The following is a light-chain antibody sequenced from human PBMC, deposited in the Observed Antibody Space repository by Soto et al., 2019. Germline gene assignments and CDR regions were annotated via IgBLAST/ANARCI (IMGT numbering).Light chain of an antibody. CDR2: KAS. CDR1: QTISSW. V-gene: IGKV1-5*03. CDR3: QQYKGYLRT. J-gene: IGKJ1*01. Sequence: QTSRPRCTLSVSVKDRVXXTCRASQTISSWLAWYQQKPGKAPKLLIYKASSLENGVPSRFSGSGSGTEFTLTISSLQPDDFATYYCQQYKGYLRTFGQGTKVDI.